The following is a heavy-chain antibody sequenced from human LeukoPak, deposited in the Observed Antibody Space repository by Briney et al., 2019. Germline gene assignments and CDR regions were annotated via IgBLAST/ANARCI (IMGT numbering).Heavy chain of an antibody. CDR1: GYTFTSYY. CDR3: AREPYGSGSYGPMDV. CDR2: INPSGGST. J-gene: IGHJ6*03. D-gene: IGHD3-10*01. V-gene: IGHV1-46*01. Sequence: ASVKVSCKASGYTFTSYYMHWVRQAPGQGLEWMGIINPSGGSTSYAQKFQGRVTMTRDMSTSTVYMELSSLRSEDTAVYYCAREPYGSGSYGPMDVWGKGTTVTVSS.